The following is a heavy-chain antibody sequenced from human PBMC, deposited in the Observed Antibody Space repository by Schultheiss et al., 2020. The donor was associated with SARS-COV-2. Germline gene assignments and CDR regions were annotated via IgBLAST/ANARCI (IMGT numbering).Heavy chain of an antibody. Sequence: SETLSLTCTVSGGSISSSSYYWGWIRQPPGKGLEWIGSIYYSGSTYYNPSLKSRVTISVDTSKNQFSLKLSSVTAADTAVYYCARDRGYSSVGFDYWGQGTLVTVSS. CDR1: GGSISSSSYY. CDR3: ARDRGYSSVGFDY. CDR2: IYYSGST. J-gene: IGHJ4*02. V-gene: IGHV4-39*02. D-gene: IGHD5-18*01.